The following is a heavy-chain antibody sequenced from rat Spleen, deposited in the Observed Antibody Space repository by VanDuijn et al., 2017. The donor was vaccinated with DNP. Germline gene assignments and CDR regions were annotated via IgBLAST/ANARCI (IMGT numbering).Heavy chain of an antibody. V-gene: IGHV2-30*01. CDR2: IWAGGST. CDR1: GFSLTSYS. J-gene: IGHJ2*01. D-gene: IGHD1-1*01. CDR3: TRISTVLDY. Sequence: QVQLKESGPGLVQPSQTLSLTCTVSGFSLTSYSVHWVRQPIGKGLEWMGIIWAGGSTDYNSALKSRLRISRDTSKSQVFLQMNGLQTEDTAIYFCTRISTVLDYWGQGIMVTVSS.